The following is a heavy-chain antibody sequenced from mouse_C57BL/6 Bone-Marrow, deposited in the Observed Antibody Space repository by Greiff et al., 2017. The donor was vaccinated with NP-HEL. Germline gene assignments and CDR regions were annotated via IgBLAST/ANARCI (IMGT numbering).Heavy chain of an antibody. CDR3: ARGYFDV. CDR2: IDPSDSYT. CDR1: GYTFTSYW. J-gene: IGHJ1*03. Sequence: VQLQQPGAELVRPGTSVKLSCKASGYTFTSYWMHWVKQRPGQGLEWIGVIDPSDSYTNYNQKFKGKATLTVDTSSSTAYMHLSSLTSEDSAVYYCARGYFDVWGTGTTVTVSS. V-gene: IGHV1-59*01.